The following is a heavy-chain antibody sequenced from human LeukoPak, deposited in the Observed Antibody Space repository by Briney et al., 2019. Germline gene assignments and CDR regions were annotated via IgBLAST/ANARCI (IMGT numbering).Heavy chain of an antibody. Sequence: SETLSLTCAVYGGSFSGYYWSWIRQPPGKGLEWIGEINHSGSTKYNPSLKSRVTISVDTSKHQFSLKLSSVTAADTAVYYCARGPEDYHDSSGYYYGISYWGQGTLVTVSS. CDR2: INHSGST. J-gene: IGHJ4*02. CDR3: ARGPEDYHDSSGYYYGISY. V-gene: IGHV4-34*01. D-gene: IGHD3-22*01. CDR1: GGSFSGYY.